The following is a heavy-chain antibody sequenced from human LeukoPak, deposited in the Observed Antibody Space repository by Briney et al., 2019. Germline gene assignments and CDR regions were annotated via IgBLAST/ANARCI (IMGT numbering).Heavy chain of an antibody. CDR2: ISSSSSYI. CDR3: AKVGYCSSTSCYHFDY. V-gene: IGHV3-21*01. Sequence: PGGSLRLSCAASGFTFSGYSMNWVRQAPGKGLEWVSSISSSSSYIYYADSVKGRFTISRDNAKNSLYLQMNSLRAEDTAVYYCAKVGYCSSTSCYHFDYWGQGTLVAVSS. J-gene: IGHJ4*02. D-gene: IGHD2-2*01. CDR1: GFTFSGYS.